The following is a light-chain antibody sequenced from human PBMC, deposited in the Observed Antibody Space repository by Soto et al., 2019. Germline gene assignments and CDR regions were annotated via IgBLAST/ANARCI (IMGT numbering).Light chain of an antibody. V-gene: IGLV3-21*04. Sequence: SYELTQPPSVSVAPGTTARITCGGNNIGSKSVHWYQQKPGQAPVLVIYYDSDPPSAIPERFSGSNSGNTATLTISRVEAGDEAEYYCQVWDSSSDHVVFGGGTKLTVL. CDR3: QVWDSSSDHVV. CDR1: NIGSKS. CDR2: YDS. J-gene: IGLJ2*01.